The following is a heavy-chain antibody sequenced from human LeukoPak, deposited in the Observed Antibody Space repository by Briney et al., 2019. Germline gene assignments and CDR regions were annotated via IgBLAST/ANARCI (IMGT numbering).Heavy chain of an antibody. V-gene: IGHV4-34*01. CDR1: GGSFSGYY. Sequence: SETLSLTCAVYGGSFSGYYWSWIRQPPGKGLEWIGEINHSGSTNYNPSLKSRVTISVDTSKNQFSLKLSSVTAADTAVHYCARGLSNSRRTLLGLDYWGQGTLVTVSS. D-gene: IGHD3-16*01. CDR3: ARGLSNSRRTLLGLDY. CDR2: INHSGST. J-gene: IGHJ4*02.